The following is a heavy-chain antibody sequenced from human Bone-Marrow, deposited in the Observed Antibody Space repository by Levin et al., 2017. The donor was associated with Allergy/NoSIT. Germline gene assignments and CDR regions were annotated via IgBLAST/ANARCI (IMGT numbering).Heavy chain of an antibody. J-gene: IGHJ4*02. D-gene: IGHD2-15*01. CDR1: GDIFNDYP. V-gene: IGHV1-69*02. Sequence: SVKVSCETSGDIFNDYPINWVRQAPGQGLEWMGRIIPILGRVNYAQTFQGRVTMTADKSTSTAYMELSSLRSDDTAMYYCASGQTLVAPLGDYWGQGTLVTVSS. CDR2: IIPILGRV. CDR3: ASGQTLVAPLGDY.